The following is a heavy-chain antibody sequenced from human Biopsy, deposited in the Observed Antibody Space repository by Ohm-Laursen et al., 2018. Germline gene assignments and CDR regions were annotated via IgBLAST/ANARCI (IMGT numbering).Heavy chain of an antibody. CDR3: AKGQFSGSYHFDY. V-gene: IGHV3-30*18. CDR2: TSFDGDKE. J-gene: IGHJ4*02. D-gene: IGHD3-16*02. Sequence: SLRLSCAASGFTFSNYGMHWVRQAPGKGLEWVAGTSFDGDKEHYADLVEDRFTISRDNSENTLHLQMNSLRVEDTAVYYCAKGQFSGSYHFDYWGQGSLVTVSS. CDR1: GFTFSNYG.